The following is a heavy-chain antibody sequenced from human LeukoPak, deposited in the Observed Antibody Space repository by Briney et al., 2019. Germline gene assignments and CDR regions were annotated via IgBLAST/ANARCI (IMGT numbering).Heavy chain of an antibody. CDR2: IIPIFGTA. CDR1: GGTFSSYA. V-gene: IGHV1-69*05. Sequence: GASVKVSCKASGGTFSSYAISWVRQAPGQGLEWMGGIIPIFGTANYAQKFQGRVTITMDESTSTAYMELSSLRSEDTAVYYCARDYYDSSGYRPYNWFDPWGQGTLVTVSS. J-gene: IGHJ5*02. CDR3: ARDYYDSSGYRPYNWFDP. D-gene: IGHD3-22*01.